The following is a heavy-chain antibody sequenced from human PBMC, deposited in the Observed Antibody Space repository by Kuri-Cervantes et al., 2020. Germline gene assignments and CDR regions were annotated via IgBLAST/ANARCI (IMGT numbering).Heavy chain of an antibody. D-gene: IGHD3-10*01. V-gene: IGHV3-48*01. Sequence: GGSLRLSCAASGFTFSSYSMNWVRQAPGKGLEWASYISSSSSTIYYADSVKGRFTISRDNSKNTPYLQMNSLRAEDTAVYYCARDRFGELFYFDYWGQGTLVTVSS. CDR2: ISSSSSTI. CDR1: GFTFSSYS. CDR3: ARDRFGELFYFDY. J-gene: IGHJ4*02.